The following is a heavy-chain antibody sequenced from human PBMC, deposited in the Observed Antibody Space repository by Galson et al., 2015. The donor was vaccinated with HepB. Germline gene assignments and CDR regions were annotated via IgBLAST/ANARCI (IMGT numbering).Heavy chain of an antibody. Sequence: SLRLSCAASGFTFSSYWMSWVRQAPGKGLEGVANIKQDGSEKYYVDSVKGRFTISRDNAKNSLYLQMNSLRAEDTAVYYCARARKQLVRGYYFDYWGQGTLVTVSS. CDR1: GFTFSSYW. V-gene: IGHV3-7*03. CDR3: ARARKQLVRGYYFDY. CDR2: IKQDGSEK. D-gene: IGHD6-6*01. J-gene: IGHJ4*02.